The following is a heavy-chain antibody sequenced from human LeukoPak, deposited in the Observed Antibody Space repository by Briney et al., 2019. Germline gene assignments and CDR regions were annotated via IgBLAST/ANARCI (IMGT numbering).Heavy chain of an antibody. Sequence: GGSLRLSCAASGFTFSSYAMSWVRQAPGKGLEWVGRIKSKTDGGTTDYAAPVKGRFTISRDDSKNTLYLQMNSLKTEDTAVYYCTTGVATIFAFDIWGQGTMVTVSS. CDR2: IKSKTDGGTT. J-gene: IGHJ3*02. V-gene: IGHV3-15*01. CDR3: TTGVATIFAFDI. CDR1: GFTFSSYA. D-gene: IGHD5-12*01.